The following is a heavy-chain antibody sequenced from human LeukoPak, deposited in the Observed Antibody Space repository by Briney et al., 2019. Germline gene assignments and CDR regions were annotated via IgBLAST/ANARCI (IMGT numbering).Heavy chain of an antibody. Sequence: ASVKVSCKASAYTFTGYYMHWVRQAPGQGLEWMGWISAYNGNTNYAQKFQGRVTMTTDTSTSTAYMELRSLRSDDTAVYYCAVQVELVGHWGQGTLVTVSS. CDR2: ISAYNGNT. J-gene: IGHJ4*02. D-gene: IGHD1-7*01. CDR3: AVQVELVGH. V-gene: IGHV1-18*04. CDR1: AYTFTGYY.